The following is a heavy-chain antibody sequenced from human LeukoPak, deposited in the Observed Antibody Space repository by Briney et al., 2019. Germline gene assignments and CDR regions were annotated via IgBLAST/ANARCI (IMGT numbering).Heavy chain of an antibody. V-gene: IGHV4-4*07. J-gene: IGHJ4*02. D-gene: IGHD3-22*01. CDR2: IYTSGST. CDR3: ARDGHDYYDSSGYYGD. CDR1: GGSISNYY. Sequence: SETLSLTCIVSGGSISNYYWSWIRQPAGKGLEWIGRIYTSGSTNYNPSLKSRVTMSVDTSKNQFSLKLSSVTAADTAVYYCARDGHDYYDSSGYYGDWGQGTLVTVSS.